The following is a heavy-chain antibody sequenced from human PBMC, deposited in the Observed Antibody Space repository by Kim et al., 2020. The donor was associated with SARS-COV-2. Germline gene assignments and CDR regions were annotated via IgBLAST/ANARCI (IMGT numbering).Heavy chain of an antibody. Sequence: TYATPCLKSRVTISVDTSKHQFSLKLRSVTAADTAVYYCARQESSGYFDYWGQGTLVTVSS. V-gene: IGHV4-39*01. J-gene: IGHJ4*02. CDR2: T. D-gene: IGHD6-19*01. CDR3: ARQESSGYFDY.